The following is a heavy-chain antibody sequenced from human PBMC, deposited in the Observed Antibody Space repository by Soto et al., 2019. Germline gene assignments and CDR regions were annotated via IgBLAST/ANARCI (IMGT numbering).Heavy chain of an antibody. CDR1: GFPFSSYG. V-gene: IGHV3-7*04. CDR3: ARDPRGSYGTGPLDY. Sequence: EVQLVESGGGLVQPGGSLTLSCAASGFPFSSYGMSWVRQAPGKGPEWVANINQGGSGKYYVDSVKGRFTISRDNAKNSPYLQMNGLRAEDTAAYYCARDPRGSYGTGPLDYWGQGTLVTVSS. J-gene: IGHJ4*02. D-gene: IGHD3-16*01. CDR2: INQGGSGK.